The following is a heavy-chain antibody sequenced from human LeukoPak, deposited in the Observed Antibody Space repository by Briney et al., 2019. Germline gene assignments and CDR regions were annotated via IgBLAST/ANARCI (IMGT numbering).Heavy chain of an antibody. CDR3: ARDVGCSGGSCYSGWFAP. Sequence: EASVKVSCKASGYTFTGYYMHWVRQAPGQGLEWMGWINPNSGGTNYAQKFQGRVTMTRDTSISTAYMELSRLRSDDTAVYYCARDVGCSGGSCYSGWFAPWGQGTLVTVSS. CDR1: GYTFTGYY. V-gene: IGHV1-2*02. J-gene: IGHJ5*02. D-gene: IGHD2-15*01. CDR2: INPNSGGT.